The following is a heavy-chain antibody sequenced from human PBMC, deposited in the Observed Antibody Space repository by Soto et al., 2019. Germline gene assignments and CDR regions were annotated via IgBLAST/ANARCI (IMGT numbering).Heavy chain of an antibody. V-gene: IGHV5-51*01. CDR3: ARVAVVPSAPGSYYYAMDV. CDR1: AYTFSTYW. J-gene: IGHJ6*02. CDR2: IYPGDSDT. Sequence: LWESLKISCKGSAYTFSTYWIAWVRQMPGKGLEWMGIIYPGDSDTRYSPSFRGQVTISVDKSIYTAYLQWSSLRASDTAVYSCARVAVVPSAPGSYYYAMDVWGQGTTVTVSS. D-gene: IGHD2-2*01.